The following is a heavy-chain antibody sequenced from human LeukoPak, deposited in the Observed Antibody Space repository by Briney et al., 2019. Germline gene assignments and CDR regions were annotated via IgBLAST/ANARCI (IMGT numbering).Heavy chain of an antibody. V-gene: IGHV3-7*01. CDR2: IKQDGSEK. Sequence: PGGSLRLSCAASGFTFSNAWMSWVRQAPGKGLEWVANIKQDGSEKYYVDSVKGRFTISRDNAKNSLYLQMNSLRAEDTAVYYCARAQQLTDWGQGTLVTVSS. J-gene: IGHJ4*02. CDR3: ARAQQLTD. D-gene: IGHD6-13*01. CDR1: GFTFSNAW.